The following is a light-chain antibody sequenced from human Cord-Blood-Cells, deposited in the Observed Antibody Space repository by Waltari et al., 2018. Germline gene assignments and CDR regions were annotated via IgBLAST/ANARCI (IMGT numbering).Light chain of an antibody. Sequence: SALTQPPSASGSPGQSVTISCTGTSSAVGGFNSVPWYQQHPGKAPKLMIYEVSKRPAGVPDRFSGSKSGNTASLTVSGLQAEDEADYYCSSYAGSNNLVFGGGTKLTVL. CDR2: EVS. J-gene: IGLJ2*01. V-gene: IGLV2-8*01. CDR1: SSAVGGFNS. CDR3: SSYAGSNNLV.